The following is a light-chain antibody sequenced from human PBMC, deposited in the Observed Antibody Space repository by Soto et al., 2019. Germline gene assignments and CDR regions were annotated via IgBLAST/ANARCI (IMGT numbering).Light chain of an antibody. CDR3: AAWDDSLSAHV. V-gene: IGLV1-47*01. CDR1: SSNIGSNY. CDR2: RNN. J-gene: IGLJ1*01. Sequence: QSVLTQPPSASGTPGQRVTISCSGSSSNIGSNYVYWYQQLPGTAPKLLIYRNNQRPSGVPDRFSGSKSGTSASLAISGLRSEDEADYYCAAWDDSLSAHVFGTRTKVTVL.